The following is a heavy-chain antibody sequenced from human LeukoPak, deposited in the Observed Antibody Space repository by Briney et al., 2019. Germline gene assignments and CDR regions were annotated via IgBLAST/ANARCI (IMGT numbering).Heavy chain of an antibody. CDR2: IKIDGSST. Sequence: PGRSLRLSCAASGFTFSSYGMHWVRQAPEKGLVWVSLIKIDGSSTNYADSVKGRFTISRDNSKNTLYLQMNSLRAEDTAVYYCVRGGVGTSGYFDYWGQGTLVAVSS. D-gene: IGHD3-10*01. CDR3: VRGGVGTSGYFDY. V-gene: IGHV3-74*01. J-gene: IGHJ4*02. CDR1: GFTFSSYG.